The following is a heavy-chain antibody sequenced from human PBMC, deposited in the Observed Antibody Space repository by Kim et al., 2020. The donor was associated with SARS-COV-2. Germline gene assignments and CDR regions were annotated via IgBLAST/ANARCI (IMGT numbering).Heavy chain of an antibody. CDR2: ISWNSGSI. J-gene: IGHJ5*02. D-gene: IGHD6-13*01. CDR3: AKDITSGIAGGRFDP. V-gene: IGHV3-9*01. CDR1: GFTFDDYA. Sequence: LSLTCAASGFTFDDYAMHWVRQAPGKGLEWVSGISWNSGSIGYADSVKGRFTISRDNAKNSLYLQMNSLRAEDTALYYCAKDITSGIAGGRFDPWGQGTLVTVSS.